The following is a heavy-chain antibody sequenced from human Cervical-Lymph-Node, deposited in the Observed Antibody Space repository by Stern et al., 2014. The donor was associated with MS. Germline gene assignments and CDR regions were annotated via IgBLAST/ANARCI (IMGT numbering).Heavy chain of an antibody. CDR2: IYSDGST. CDR3: ARVTGRGTRQNWFDS. J-gene: IGHJ5*01. Sequence: QVQLQESGPGLVQPSETVSLTCTVSGGYMSSKYWNWIRQPPGKGLEWIGYIYSDGSTNYNPSFKSRVIISLDTSTYQFSLSLTSVTAADAAVYYCARVTGRGTRQNWFDSWGQGTLVTVSS. D-gene: IGHD1-26*01. V-gene: IGHV4-59*01. CDR1: GGYMSSKY.